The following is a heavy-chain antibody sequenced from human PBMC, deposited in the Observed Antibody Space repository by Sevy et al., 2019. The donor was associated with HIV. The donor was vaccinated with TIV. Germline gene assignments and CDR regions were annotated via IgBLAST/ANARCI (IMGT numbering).Heavy chain of an antibody. CDR2: VSYDGNNK. J-gene: IGHJ4*02. CDR1: GFTFSSYA. D-gene: IGHD3-3*02. Sequence: GGSLRLSCAASGFTFSSYAVHWVRQAPGKGLEWVAFVSYDGNNKYYPDSVKGRITISRDNSNKTLYLQRNSLRGEDSAACYCVGSGICWAVDDWGQGTLVTVSS. CDR3: VGSGICWAVDD. V-gene: IGHV3-30-3*01.